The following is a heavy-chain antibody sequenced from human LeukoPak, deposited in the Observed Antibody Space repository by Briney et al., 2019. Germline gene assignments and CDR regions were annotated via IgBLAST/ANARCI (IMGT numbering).Heavy chain of an antibody. V-gene: IGHV3-48*01. CDR2: ISSSGSTI. CDR3: ARSLIPGGGYCSSTSCSELGY. D-gene: IGHD2-2*01. Sequence: GGSXXXSCAASGFTFSSYTXNWVRQAPGKXXEXVSYISSSGSTIYYADSVKGRFTISRDNAKNLLYLQMNSLRAEDTAVYYCARSLIPGGGYCSSTSCSELGYWGQGTLVTVSS. J-gene: IGHJ4*02. CDR1: GFTFSSYT.